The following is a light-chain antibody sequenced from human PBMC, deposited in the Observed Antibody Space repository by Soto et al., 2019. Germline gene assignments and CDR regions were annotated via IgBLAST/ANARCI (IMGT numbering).Light chain of an antibody. Sequence: QSVLTQPASVSGSPGQSITISCTGTSSDVGSYNLVSWYQQHPGKAPKLMIYEGSKRPSGVSYRFSGSKSGNTASLTISGLQAEDEADYYCCSYAGSRTNYVFGTGTKLTVL. V-gene: IGLV2-23*01. CDR1: SSDVGSYNL. J-gene: IGLJ1*01. CDR2: EGS. CDR3: CSYAGSRTNYV.